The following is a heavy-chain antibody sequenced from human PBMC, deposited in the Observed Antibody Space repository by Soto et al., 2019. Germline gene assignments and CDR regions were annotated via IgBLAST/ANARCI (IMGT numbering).Heavy chain of an antibody. Sequence: QVQLVQSGAEEKKPGASVKVSCKASGYTFTSYAMHWVRQAPGQRLEWMGWISAGNGNTKYSQKFQGRVTITRDTAASTAYMEMSSRRSEDTAVYDCARGSGYYYWDDYWGQGTLVTVSS. CDR3: ARGSGYYYWDDY. V-gene: IGHV1-3*05. D-gene: IGHD3-22*01. CDR1: GYTFTSYA. J-gene: IGHJ4*02. CDR2: ISAGNGNT.